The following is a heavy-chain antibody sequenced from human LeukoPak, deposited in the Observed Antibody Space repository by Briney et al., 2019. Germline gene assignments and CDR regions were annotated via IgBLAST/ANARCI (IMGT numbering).Heavy chain of an antibody. Sequence: PSETLSLTCTVSGGSISGYYWSWIRQPPGKGLEWIGEINHSGSTNYNPSLKSRVTISVDTSKNQFSLKLSSVTAADTAVYYCARGTPRGYYYGSGRYFDYWGQGTLVTVSS. CDR1: GGSISGYY. J-gene: IGHJ4*02. CDR3: ARGTPRGYYYGSGRYFDY. CDR2: INHSGST. V-gene: IGHV4-34*01. D-gene: IGHD3-10*01.